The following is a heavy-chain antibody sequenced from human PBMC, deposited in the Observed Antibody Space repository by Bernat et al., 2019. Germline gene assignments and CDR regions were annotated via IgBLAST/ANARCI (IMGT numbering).Heavy chain of an antibody. CDR3: ARGQQLELLFDY. Sequence: QVQLVQSGAELKKPGASLKVSCKASGYTFTSYGISWVRQAPGQWLELMGWISAYNGNTNYAQKLQGRVTMTTDTSTSTAYMELRSLRSDDTTVYYCARGQQLELLFDYWGQGTLVTVSS. V-gene: IGHV1-18*01. CDR2: ISAYNGNT. J-gene: IGHJ4*02. CDR1: GYTFTSYG. D-gene: IGHD6-13*01.